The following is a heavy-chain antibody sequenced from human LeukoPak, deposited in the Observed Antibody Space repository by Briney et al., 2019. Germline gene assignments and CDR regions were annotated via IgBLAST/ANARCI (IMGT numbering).Heavy chain of an antibody. CDR2: ISAYNGNT. J-gene: IGHJ6*03. D-gene: IGHD4-11*01. CDR1: XYTFTSYG. Sequence: ASVXXXXKXSXYTFTSYGISWVRQAPGQGLEWMGWISAYNGNTKYAQKLQGRVTMTTDTSTSTAYMELRSLRSDDTAVYYCARNTVLDYYMDVWGKGTTVTVSS. CDR3: ARNTVLDYYMDV. V-gene: IGHV1-18*01.